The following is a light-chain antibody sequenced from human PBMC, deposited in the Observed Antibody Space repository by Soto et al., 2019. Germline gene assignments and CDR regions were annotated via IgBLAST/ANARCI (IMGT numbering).Light chain of an antibody. V-gene: IGLV2-14*01. CDR1: SSDVGGYNY. CDR2: DVS. CDR3: SSYTSSSTRV. Sequence: QSALTQPASVSGSPGQSITISCTGTSSDVGGYNYVSWYQQHPGKAPKLMIYDVSNRPSGVSNRFSGSKSDNTASLTISGLQAEVEADYYCSSYTSSSTRVFGGGTKLTVL. J-gene: IGLJ2*01.